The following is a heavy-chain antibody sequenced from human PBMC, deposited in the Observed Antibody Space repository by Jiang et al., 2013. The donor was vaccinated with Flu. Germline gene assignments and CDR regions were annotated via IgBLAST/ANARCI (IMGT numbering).Heavy chain of an antibody. D-gene: IGHD2/OR15-2a*01. Sequence: KPTQTLTLTCTFSGFSLSTSGVGVGWIRQPPGKALEWLALIYWDDDKRYSPSLKSRLTITKDTSKNQVVLTMTNMDPVDTATYYCAHGTTAPGVGYFDYWGQGTLVTVSS. CDR2: IYWDDDK. CDR1: GFSLSTSGVG. V-gene: IGHV2-5*02. J-gene: IGHJ4*02. CDR3: AHGTTAPGVGYFDY.